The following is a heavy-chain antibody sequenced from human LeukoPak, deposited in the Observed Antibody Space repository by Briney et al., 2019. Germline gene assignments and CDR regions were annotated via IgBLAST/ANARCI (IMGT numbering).Heavy chain of an antibody. CDR2: ISSSSSYI. D-gene: IGHD1-1*01. Sequence: GGSLRLSCAASGFTFSSYSMNWVRQAPGKGLEWVSSISSSSSYIYYADSVKGRFTISRDNAKNSLYLQMNSLRVEDTAIYYCARDPYNGAYSEGYYYYYMDVWGKGTTVTVSS. CDR3: ARDPYNGAYSEGYYYYYMDV. J-gene: IGHJ6*03. V-gene: IGHV3-21*01. CDR1: GFTFSSYS.